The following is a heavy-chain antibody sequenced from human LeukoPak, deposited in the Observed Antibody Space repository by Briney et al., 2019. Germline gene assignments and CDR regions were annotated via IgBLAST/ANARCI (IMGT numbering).Heavy chain of an antibody. D-gene: IGHD1-1*01. Sequence: GGSLRLSCAASGFTFTDYAIYWVCQAPGRGLEWVSGISDYGRTTYYADSVKGRFTVSRDNSRNTAYLQMNGLRAEDTAIYFCSIDRERDDSNRVFWGQGTLVTVSS. CDR3: SIDRERDDSNRVF. J-gene: IGHJ4*02. CDR2: ISDYGRTT. V-gene: IGHV3-23*01. CDR1: GFTFTDYA.